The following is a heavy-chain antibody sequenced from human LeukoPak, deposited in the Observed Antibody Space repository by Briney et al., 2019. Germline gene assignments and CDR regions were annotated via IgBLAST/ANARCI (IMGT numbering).Heavy chain of an antibody. D-gene: IGHD1-26*01. Sequence: ASVKVSCTASGYTFTSYYMHWVRQAPGQGLEWMGIINPSGGSTSYAQKFQGRVTMTRDMSTSTVYMELSSLRSEDTAVYYCARRGWELYFDYWGQGTLVTVSS. CDR3: ARRGWELYFDY. CDR1: GYTFTSYY. J-gene: IGHJ4*02. CDR2: INPSGGST. V-gene: IGHV1-46*01.